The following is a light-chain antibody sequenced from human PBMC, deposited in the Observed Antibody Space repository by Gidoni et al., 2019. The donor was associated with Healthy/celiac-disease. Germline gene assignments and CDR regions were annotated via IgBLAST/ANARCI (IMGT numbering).Light chain of an antibody. J-gene: IGLJ3*02. V-gene: IGLV1-44*01. Sequence: QSVLTQPPAASGTPGQRVTISCSGSSPNIGSNTVNWYQQLPGTAPKLLIYNHNQRPSGVPDRFSGSKSGTSASLAISGLQSEDEADYYCAAWDDSLNGPVFGGGTKLTVL. CDR3: AAWDDSLNGPV. CDR2: NHN. CDR1: SPNIGSNT.